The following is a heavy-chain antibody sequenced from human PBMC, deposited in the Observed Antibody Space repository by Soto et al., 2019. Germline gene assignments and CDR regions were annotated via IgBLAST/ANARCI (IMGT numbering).Heavy chain of an antibody. Sequence: SETLSLTCTVSGGSISSGGYYWSWIRQHPGKGLEWLGYIYYSGSTYYNPSLKSRVTISVDTSKNQFSLKLSSVTAADTAVYYCAMGRITMFGVVPDAFDIWGQGTMVTVSS. CDR3: AMGRITMFGVVPDAFDI. CDR1: GGSISSGGYY. V-gene: IGHV4-31*03. CDR2: IYYSGST. J-gene: IGHJ3*02. D-gene: IGHD3-3*01.